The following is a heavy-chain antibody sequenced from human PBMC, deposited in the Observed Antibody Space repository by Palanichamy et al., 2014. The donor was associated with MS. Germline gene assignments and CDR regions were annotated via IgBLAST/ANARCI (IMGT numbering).Heavy chain of an antibody. CDR1: GASINSSY. Sequence: QVQLQESGPGLVKPSETLSLTCTVSGASINSSYWAWIRQAAGKGLEWIGRSSTTYTTNYNPSLKSRVTILIDTSKNQFSLTLNSVTAADTAVYYCARDLTMSIDYWGQGTLVTVSS. J-gene: IGHJ4*02. D-gene: IGHD3-9*01. CDR2: SSTTYTT. CDR3: ARDLTMSIDY. V-gene: IGHV4-4*07.